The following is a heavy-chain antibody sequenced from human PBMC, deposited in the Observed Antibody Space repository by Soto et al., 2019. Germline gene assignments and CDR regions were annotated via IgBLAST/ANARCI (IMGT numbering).Heavy chain of an antibody. Sequence: QVQLVQSRGEVKKPGASVKVSCKTSGYSFTTYGISWVRQAPGQGLEWMGWISGYNGNTNYAQKLQGRVTMTTDTSTSTAYMEVRSLRSDDTAVCYCAREVPAAYYYYGMDVWGPGRRVTVSS. CDR1: GYSFTTYG. CDR3: AREVPAAYYYYGMDV. J-gene: IGHJ6*02. CDR2: ISGYNGNT. V-gene: IGHV1-18*01.